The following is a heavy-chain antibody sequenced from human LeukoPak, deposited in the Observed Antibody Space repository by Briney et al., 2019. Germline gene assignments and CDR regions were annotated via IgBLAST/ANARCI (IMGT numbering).Heavy chain of an antibody. CDR1: GFTVSSNY. D-gene: IGHD3-10*01. J-gene: IGHJ4*02. V-gene: IGHV3-66*01. Sequence: PGGSLRLSCAASGFTVSSNYMSWVRQAPGKGLEWVSVIYSGGSTYYADSVKGRFTISRDNSKNTLYLQMNSLRAEDTAVYYCARDSSGSSTFDYWGQGTLVTVSS. CDR3: ARDSSGSSTFDY. CDR2: IYSGGST.